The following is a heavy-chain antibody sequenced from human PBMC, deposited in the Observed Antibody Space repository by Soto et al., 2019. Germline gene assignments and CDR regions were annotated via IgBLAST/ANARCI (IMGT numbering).Heavy chain of an antibody. Sequence: SGPTLVNPTPTLTLTCTFSGFSLSTSGMRVSWIRQPPGKALEWLARIDWDDDKFYSTSLKTRLTISKDTSKNQVVLTMTNMDPVDTATYYCAHRPSVTGTSDSWGQGILVTVSS. CDR1: GFSLSTSGMR. J-gene: IGHJ4*02. V-gene: IGHV2-70*04. CDR3: AHRPSVTGTSDS. CDR2: IDWDDDK. D-gene: IGHD6-19*01.